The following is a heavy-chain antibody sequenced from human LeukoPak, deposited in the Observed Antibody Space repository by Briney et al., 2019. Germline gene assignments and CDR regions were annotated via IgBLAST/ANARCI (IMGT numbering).Heavy chain of an antibody. V-gene: IGHV3-23*01. CDR3: AKVISSRYYYGMDV. D-gene: IGHD2-21*01. CDR2: ISGSGGST. Sequence: GGSLRLSCAASGFTFSSYAMSWVRQAPGKGLEWVSAISGSGGSTYYADSVKGRFTISRDNSKNTLYLQMNSLRAEDTAVYYCAKVISSRYYYGMDVWGQGTTVTVSS. J-gene: IGHJ6*02. CDR1: GFTFSSYA.